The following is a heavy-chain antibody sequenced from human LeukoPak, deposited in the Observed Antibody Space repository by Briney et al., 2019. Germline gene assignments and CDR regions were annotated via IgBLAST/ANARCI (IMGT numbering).Heavy chain of an antibody. CDR2: ISGSGGGT. D-gene: IGHD3-3*01. V-gene: IGHV3-23*01. CDR3: AKDPTYDFWSGYFGYFDY. Sequence: GGSLRLSCAASGFTFSSYAMSWVRQAPGKGLEWVSAISGSGGGTYYADSVKGRFTISRDNSKNTLYLQMNSLRAEDTAVYYCAKDPTYDFWSGYFGYFDYWGQGTLVTVSS. J-gene: IGHJ4*02. CDR1: GFTFSSYA.